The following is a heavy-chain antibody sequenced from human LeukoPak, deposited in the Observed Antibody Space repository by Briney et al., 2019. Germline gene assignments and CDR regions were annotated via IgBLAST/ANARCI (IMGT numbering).Heavy chain of an antibody. CDR1: GGSISSSSYY. D-gene: IGHD3-10*01. V-gene: IGHV4-39*01. J-gene: IGHJ4*02. CDR3: ASGSGSYYQPFDY. Sequence: PSETLSLTCTVSGGSISSSSYYWGWIRQPPGEGLEWIGSIYYSGSTYYNPSLKSRVTISVDTSKNQFSLKLSSVTAADTAVYYCASGSGSYYQPFDYWGQGTLVTVSS. CDR2: IYYSGST.